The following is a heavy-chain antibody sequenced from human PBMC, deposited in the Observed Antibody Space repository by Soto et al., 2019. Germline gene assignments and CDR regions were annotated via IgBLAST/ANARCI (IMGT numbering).Heavy chain of an antibody. Sequence: QVQLVQSGAEVKKPGSSVKVSCKASGGTFSSYVISRVRQAPGQGLEWMGDIIPIFGTAKYAQQFQGRVTITADESTSTDYMELSSLRSEDTAVYYCARGGYSGSYFDYCGQGTLVTVSS. CDR1: GGTFSSYV. CDR3: ARGGYSGSYFDY. CDR2: IIPIFGTA. D-gene: IGHD5-12*01. V-gene: IGHV1-69*01. J-gene: IGHJ4*02.